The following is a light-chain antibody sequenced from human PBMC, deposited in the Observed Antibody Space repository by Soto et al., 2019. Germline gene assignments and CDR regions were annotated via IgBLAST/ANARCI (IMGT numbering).Light chain of an antibody. CDR2: KAS. V-gene: IGKV1-5*03. CDR1: QTISSR. CDR3: QHYNSYSEA. J-gene: IGKJ1*01. Sequence: DIQMTQSPSNLSGSVGDRVTITCRASQTISSRLAWYQQKPGKAPKLLIYKASTLKSGVPSRFSGSGSGTEFTLTISSLQPDDFATYYCQHYNSYSEAFGQGTKVDI.